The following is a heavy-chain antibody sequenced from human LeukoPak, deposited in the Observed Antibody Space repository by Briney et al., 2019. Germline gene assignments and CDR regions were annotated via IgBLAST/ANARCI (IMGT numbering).Heavy chain of an antibody. V-gene: IGHV1-8*01. CDR1: GYIFTSYD. J-gene: IGHJ6*02. CDR3: ARGGQYYYYYGMDV. CDR2: MNPNSGNT. Sequence: ASVKVSCKASGYIFTSYDINWVRQATGQGLEWMGWMNPNSGNTGYAQKFQGRVTMTRNTSISTAYMELSSLRSEDTAVYYCARGGQYYYYYGMDVWGQGTTVTVSS.